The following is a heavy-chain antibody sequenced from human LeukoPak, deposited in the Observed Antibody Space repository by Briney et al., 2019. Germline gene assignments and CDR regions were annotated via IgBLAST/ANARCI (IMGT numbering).Heavy chain of an antibody. Sequence: GGSLRLSCAASEFSVGSNYMTWVRQAPGKGLEWVSYISSSSSTIYYADSVKGRFTISRDNAKNSLYLQMNSLRAEDTAVYYCATPDSSGYYYLYWGQGTLVTVSS. D-gene: IGHD3-22*01. V-gene: IGHV3-48*01. CDR1: EFSVGSNY. CDR3: ATPDSSGYYYLY. CDR2: ISSSSSTI. J-gene: IGHJ4*02.